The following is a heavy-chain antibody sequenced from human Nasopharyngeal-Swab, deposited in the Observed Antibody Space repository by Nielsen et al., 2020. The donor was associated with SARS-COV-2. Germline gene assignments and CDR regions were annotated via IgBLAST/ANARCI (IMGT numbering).Heavy chain of an antibody. Sequence: ASVKVSCKASGYTFTSYYMHWVRQAPGQGLEWMGIINPSGGSTSYAQKFQGRVTMTRDTSTSTVYMELSSLRSEDTAVYYCARGRGDGYKQRDLGYWGQGTLVTVSS. J-gene: IGHJ4*02. CDR3: ARGRGDGYKQRDLGY. CDR2: INPSGGST. D-gene: IGHD5-24*01. CDR1: GYTFTSYY. V-gene: IGHV1-46*01.